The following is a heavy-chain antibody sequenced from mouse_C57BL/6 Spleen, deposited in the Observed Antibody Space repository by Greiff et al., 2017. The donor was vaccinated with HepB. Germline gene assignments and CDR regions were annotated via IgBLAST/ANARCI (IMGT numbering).Heavy chain of an antibody. V-gene: IGHV5-16*01. CDR1: GFTFSDYY. CDR2: INYDGSST. Sequence: EVMLVESEGGLVQPGSSMKLSCTASGFTFSDYYMAWVRQVPEKGLEWVANINYDGSSTYYLDSLKSRFIISRDNAKNILYLQMSSLKSEDTATYYCARDKTDAMDYWGQGTSVTVSS. D-gene: IGHD3-2*01. J-gene: IGHJ4*01. CDR3: ARDKTDAMDY.